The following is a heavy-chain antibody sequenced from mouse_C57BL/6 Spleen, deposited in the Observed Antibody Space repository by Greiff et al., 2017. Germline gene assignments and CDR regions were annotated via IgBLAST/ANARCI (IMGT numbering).Heavy chain of an antibody. CDR1: GYSITSGYY. CDR2: ISYDGSN. J-gene: IGHJ4*01. D-gene: IGHD3-1*01. Sequence: QLKESGPGLVKPSQSLSLTCSVTGYSITSGYYWNWIRQFPGNKLEWMGYISYDGSNNYNPSLKNRISITRDTSKNQFFLKLNSVTTEDTATYYCARVGGFYAMDYWGQGTSVTVSS. V-gene: IGHV3-6*01. CDR3: ARVGGFYAMDY.